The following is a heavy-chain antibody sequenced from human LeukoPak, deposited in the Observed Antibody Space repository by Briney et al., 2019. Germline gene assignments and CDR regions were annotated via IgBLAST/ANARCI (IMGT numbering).Heavy chain of an antibody. Sequence: GGSLRLSCAASGFAFSSYWMSWVRQAPGKGLEWVANIKHDGSEKYYVDSVKGRFTISRDNAKNALYLQMNSLRGEDTAVYYCARSPTYYDFWSGYKFIDYWVQGTLVTVSS. V-gene: IGHV3-7*01. CDR1: GFAFSSYW. D-gene: IGHD3-3*01. CDR3: ARSPTYYDFWSGYKFIDY. CDR2: IKHDGSEK. J-gene: IGHJ4*02.